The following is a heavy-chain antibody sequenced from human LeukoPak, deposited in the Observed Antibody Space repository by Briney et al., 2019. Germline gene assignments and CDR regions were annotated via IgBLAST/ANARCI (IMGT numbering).Heavy chain of an antibody. CDR2: IIPIFGTA. V-gene: IGHV1-69*13. CDR3: AREVFAGYRAFDY. CDR1: GGTVSSYA. J-gene: IGHJ4*02. Sequence: SVKVSCKASGGTVSSYAISWVRQAPGQGLEWMGGIIPIFGTANYAQKFQGRVTITADESTSTAYMELSSLRSEDTAVYYCAREVFAGYRAFDYWGQGTLVTVSS. D-gene: IGHD3-16*02.